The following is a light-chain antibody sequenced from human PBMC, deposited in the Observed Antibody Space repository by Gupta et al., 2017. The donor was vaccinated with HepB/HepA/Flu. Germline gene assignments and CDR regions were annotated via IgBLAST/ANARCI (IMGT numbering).Light chain of an antibody. V-gene: IGKV1-9*01. J-gene: IGKJ5*01. CDR2: AAS. Sequence: DTQLTQSPSFLSASVGDRVTITCRASQVISPYLAWYQQKPGTAPKLLIYAASTLQSGVPPRFSGSGSGTEFTLTISSLQPEDFATYFCQQLNSFPITFGQGTRLEIQ. CDR3: QQLNSFPIT. CDR1: QVISPY.